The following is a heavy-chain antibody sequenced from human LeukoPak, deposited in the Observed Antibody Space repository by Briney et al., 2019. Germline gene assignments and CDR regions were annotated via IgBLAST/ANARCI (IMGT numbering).Heavy chain of an antibody. CDR2: ISGSGDST. D-gene: IGHD3-10*01. CDR3: AKEGRENWFDP. V-gene: IGHV3-23*01. CDR1: GFTFSNYA. J-gene: IGHJ5*02. Sequence: PGGSLRLSCAASGFTFSNYAMTWVRQAPGKGLEWVSTISGSGDSTYYADSVKGRFTISRDSSKNTLYLQMNSLRAEDTAVYYCAKEGRENWFDPWGQGTLVTVPS.